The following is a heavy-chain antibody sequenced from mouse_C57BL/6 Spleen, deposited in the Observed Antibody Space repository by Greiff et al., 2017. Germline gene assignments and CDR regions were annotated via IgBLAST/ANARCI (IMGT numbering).Heavy chain of an antibody. CDR3: ARDGSSFYFDY. D-gene: IGHD1-1*01. V-gene: IGHV1-80*01. J-gene: IGHJ2*01. CDR1: GYAFSSYW. Sequence: VQLLQSGAGLVTPGDSVKISCTASGYAFSSYWMNWVKQRPGKGLEWIGQIYPGDGDTNYNGKLKGKATLTADKSSSTAYMQLSSLTSEDSAVYYCARDGSSFYFDYWGQGTTLTVSS. CDR2: IYPGDGDT.